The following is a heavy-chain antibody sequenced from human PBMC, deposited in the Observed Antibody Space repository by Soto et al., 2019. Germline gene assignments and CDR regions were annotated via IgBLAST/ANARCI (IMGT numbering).Heavy chain of an antibody. J-gene: IGHJ6*02. Sequence: PGESLKISCKGSGYSFTSYWISWVRQMPGKGLEWMGRIDPSDSYTNYSPSFQGHVTISADKSISTAYLQWSSLKASDTAMYYCARLESSSSAYYYGMDVWGQGTTVTVSS. V-gene: IGHV5-10-1*01. CDR3: ARLESSSSAYYYGMDV. CDR2: IDPSDSYT. CDR1: GYSFTSYW. D-gene: IGHD6-6*01.